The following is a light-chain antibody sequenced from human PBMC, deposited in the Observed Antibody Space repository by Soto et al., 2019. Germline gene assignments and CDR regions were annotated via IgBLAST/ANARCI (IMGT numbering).Light chain of an antibody. J-gene: IGLJ2*01. CDR1: NIGSKS. Sequence: SYELTQPPSVSVAPGKTARITCGGNNIGSKSVHWYQQKPGQAPVLVIYYDSDRPSGIPERFSGSNSGNTATLTISRVAAGDEADYYCQVWDSSSDHGVFGGGTKVTVL. CDR2: YDS. CDR3: QVWDSSSDHGV. V-gene: IGLV3-21*04.